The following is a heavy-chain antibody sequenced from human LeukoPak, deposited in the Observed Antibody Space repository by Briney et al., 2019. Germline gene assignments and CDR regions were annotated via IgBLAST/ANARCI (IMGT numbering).Heavy chain of an antibody. CDR3: ARQKVTAIGPLDY. J-gene: IGHJ4*02. CDR2: INHSGST. D-gene: IGHD2-21*02. Sequence: SETLSLTCAVYGGSFSGYYWSWIRQPPGKGLEWIGEINHSGSTNYNPSSKSRVTISVDTSKNQFSLKLSSVTAADTAVYYCARQKVTAIGPLDYWGQGTLVTVSS. V-gene: IGHV4-34*01. CDR1: GGSFSGYY.